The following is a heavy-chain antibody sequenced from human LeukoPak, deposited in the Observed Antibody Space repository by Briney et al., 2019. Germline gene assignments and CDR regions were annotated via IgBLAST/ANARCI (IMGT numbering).Heavy chain of an antibody. CDR2: IYYSGST. Sequence: PSETLSLTCTVSGGSISSYYWSWIRQPPGKGLEWIGYIYYSGSTNYNPSLKSRVTISVDTAKNQFSLKLSSVTAADTAMYYCARHIITMVRGVPSGMDVWGQGTPVTVSS. D-gene: IGHD3-10*01. V-gene: IGHV4-59*08. J-gene: IGHJ6*02. CDR1: GGSISSYY. CDR3: ARHIITMVRGVPSGMDV.